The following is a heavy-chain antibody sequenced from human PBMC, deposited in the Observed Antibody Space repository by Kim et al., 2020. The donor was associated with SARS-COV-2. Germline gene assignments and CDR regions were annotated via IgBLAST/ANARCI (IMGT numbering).Heavy chain of an antibody. J-gene: IGHJ4*02. CDR1: GGSIRGSTYY. CDR2: ISYTGIT. Sequence: SETLSLTCTVSGGSIRGSTYYWGWVRQPPGKGLEWVGSISYTGITYHSPSLKSRLTMSVDTSKNQFSLHLTFLTAADTADYYCATLDYWGQCTLVTVP. V-gene: IGHV4-39*01. CDR3: ATLDY.